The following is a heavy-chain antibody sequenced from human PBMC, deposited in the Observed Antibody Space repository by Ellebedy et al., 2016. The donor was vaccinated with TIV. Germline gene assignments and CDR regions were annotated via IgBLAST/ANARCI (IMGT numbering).Heavy chain of an antibody. CDR1: GFTFSSYG. J-gene: IGHJ5*02. CDR3: ARERGGSFS. V-gene: IGHV3-30*03. D-gene: IGHD1-26*01. Sequence: GGSLRLSXAASGFTFSSYGMHWVRQAPGKGLEWVAVISYDGSNKYYADSVKGRFTISRDNSKNTLYLQMNSLRAEDTAVYYCARERGGSFSWGQGTLVTVSS. CDR2: ISYDGSNK.